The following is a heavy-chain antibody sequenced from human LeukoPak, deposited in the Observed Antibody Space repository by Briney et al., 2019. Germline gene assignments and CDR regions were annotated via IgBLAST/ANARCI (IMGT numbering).Heavy chain of an antibody. CDR2: IYYSGST. D-gene: IGHD3-3*01. V-gene: IGHV4-30-4*08. Sequence: SETLSLTCTVSGGSISSGDYYWGWIRQPPGKGLEWIGYIYYSGSTYYNPSLKSRVTISVGTSKNQFSLKLSSVTAADTAVYYCARSSYYDFRSGYQYFQHWGQGTLVTVSS. J-gene: IGHJ1*01. CDR1: GGSISSGDYY. CDR3: ARSSYYDFRSGYQYFQH.